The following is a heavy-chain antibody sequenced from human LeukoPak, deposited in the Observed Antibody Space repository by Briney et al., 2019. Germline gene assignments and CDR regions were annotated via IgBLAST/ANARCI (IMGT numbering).Heavy chain of an antibody. CDR3: ARDGGDYGDNWFDP. J-gene: IGHJ5*02. Sequence: GGSLRLSCAASGFTFSSYSMNWVRQAPGKGLEWVSSISSSSSYIYYADSVKGRFTISRDNAKNSLYLQMNSLRAEDTAVYYCARDGGDYGDNWFDPWGQGTLVTVSS. V-gene: IGHV3-21*01. CDR1: GFTFSSYS. CDR2: ISSSSSYI. D-gene: IGHD4-17*01.